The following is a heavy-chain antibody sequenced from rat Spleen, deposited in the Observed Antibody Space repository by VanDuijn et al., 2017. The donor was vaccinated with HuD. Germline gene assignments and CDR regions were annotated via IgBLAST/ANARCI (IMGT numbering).Heavy chain of an antibody. CDR3: ARQNWPYYFDY. V-gene: IGHV5-29*01. D-gene: IGHD5-1*01. Sequence: EVQLVESGGGLEQPGRSLKLSCAASGFTFSNYGMAWVRQAPTKGLEWVATISYDGSHTYYRDSVKGRFSISRDNAESTLYLQMDSLRSEDTATYYCARQNWPYYFDYWGQGVMVTVSS. J-gene: IGHJ2*01. CDR1: GFTFSNYG. CDR2: ISYDGSHT.